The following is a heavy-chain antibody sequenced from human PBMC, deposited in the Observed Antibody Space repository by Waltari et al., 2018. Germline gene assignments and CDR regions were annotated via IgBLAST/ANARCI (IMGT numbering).Heavy chain of an antibody. V-gene: IGHV3-7*01. Sequence: VHLLWSRGGWVQPGRCLSVACYASGFTFSTDWMDWVRQAPGKGLQWVANINQDGGEKYYLDSVKGRFTISRDNAKKSVYLEMNSLRAEDTAIYYCSKRLDIWGRGTMVAVSS. J-gene: IGHJ3*02. CDR1: GFTFSTDW. CDR3: SKRLDI. CDR2: INQDGGEK.